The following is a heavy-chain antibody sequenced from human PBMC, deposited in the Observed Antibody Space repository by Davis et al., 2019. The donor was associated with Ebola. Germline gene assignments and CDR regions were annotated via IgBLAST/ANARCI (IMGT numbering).Heavy chain of an antibody. CDR3: ARGRSGCSGGSCYSRVYYYYYYGMDV. D-gene: IGHD2-15*01. V-gene: IGHV6-1*01. Sequence: SQTLSLTGAISGDSVSRNSAAWNWIRQSPSRGLEWLGRTYYRSKWYNDYAVSVKSRITINPDTSKNQFSLQLNSVTPEDTAVYYCARGRSGCSGGSCYSRVYYYYYYGMDVWGQGTTVTVSS. CDR2: TYYRSKWYN. CDR1: GDSVSRNSAA. J-gene: IGHJ6*02.